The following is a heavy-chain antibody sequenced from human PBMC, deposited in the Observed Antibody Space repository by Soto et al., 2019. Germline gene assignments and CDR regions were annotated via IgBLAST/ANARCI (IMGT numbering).Heavy chain of an antibody. D-gene: IGHD3-10*01. J-gene: IGHJ6*03. CDR1: GGSIRSSSYY. Sequence: PSETLSLTCIVSGGSIRSSSYYLGWIRQPPGKGLEWIGSIYYSGSTYYNPSLKSRVTISVDTSKNQFSLKLSSVTAADTAVYYCARHISAYYYYMDVWGKGTTVTVSS. CDR2: IYYSGST. V-gene: IGHV4-39*01. CDR3: ARHISAYYYYMDV.